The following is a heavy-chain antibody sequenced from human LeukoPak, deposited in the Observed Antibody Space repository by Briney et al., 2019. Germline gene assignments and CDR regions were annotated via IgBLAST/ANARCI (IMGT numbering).Heavy chain of an antibody. CDR2: INAGNGNT. D-gene: IGHD3-16*01. CDR1: GYTFTSYA. CDR3: ARSFIGGGFMYYFDY. J-gene: IGHJ4*02. V-gene: IGHV1-3*01. Sequence: ASVKVSCKASGYTFTSYAMHWVRQAPGQRLEWMGWINAGNGNTKYSQKLQGRVTMTTDTSTSTAYMELRSLRSDDTAVYYCARSFIGGGFMYYFDYWGQGTLVTVSS.